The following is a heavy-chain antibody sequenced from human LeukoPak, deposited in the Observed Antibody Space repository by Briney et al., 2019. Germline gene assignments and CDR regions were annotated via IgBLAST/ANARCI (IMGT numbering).Heavy chain of an antibody. D-gene: IGHD6-19*01. V-gene: IGHV3-13*01. CDR3: ARAEGSSGWYILTSGYYYYMDV. CDR2: IGTAGDT. CDR1: GFTFSSYD. J-gene: IGHJ6*03. Sequence: PGGSLRLSCAASGFTFSSYDMHWVRQATGKGLEWVPAIGTAGDTYYPGSVKGRFTISRENAKNSLYLQMNSLRAGDTAVYYCARAEGSSGWYILTSGYYYYMDVWGKGTTVTVSS.